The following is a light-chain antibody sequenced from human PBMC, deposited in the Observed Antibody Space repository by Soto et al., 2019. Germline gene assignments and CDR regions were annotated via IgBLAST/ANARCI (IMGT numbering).Light chain of an antibody. CDR2: GTS. V-gene: IGKV3-15*01. J-gene: IGKJ5*01. CDR3: QQYNNWPLT. Sequence: EILMTQSPASLSLSPGERVILSCRATQSISSNLAWYQQKPGQAPRLLIYGTSTRATGIPARFSGSGSGTEFTLTITSLQSEDFALYFYQQYNNWPLTFGQGTRLEIK. CDR1: QSISSN.